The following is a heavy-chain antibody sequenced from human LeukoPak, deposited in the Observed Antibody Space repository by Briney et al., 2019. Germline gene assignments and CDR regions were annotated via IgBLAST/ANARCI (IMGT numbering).Heavy chain of an antibody. CDR2: IIGSSGTT. V-gene: IGHV3-23*01. Sequence: PGGSLRLSCVASRFSFNNYAMNWVRQAPGKGLEWVSLIIGSSGTTFYADSVKGRFTISRDKSKSTLYLQMSSLRAEDTAVYYCAKGAYDYIEIAYFDYWGQGSLVTVSS. CDR1: RFSFNNYA. D-gene: IGHD5-12*01. J-gene: IGHJ4*02. CDR3: AKGAYDYIEIAYFDY.